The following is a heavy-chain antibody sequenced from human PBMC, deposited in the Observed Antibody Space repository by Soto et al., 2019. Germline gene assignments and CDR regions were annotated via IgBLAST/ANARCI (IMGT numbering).Heavy chain of an antibody. Sequence: GGSLRLSCAASGFTFSSYWMSWVRQAPGKGLEWVANIKQDGSEKYYVDSVKGRFTISRDNAKNSLYLQMNSLRAEDTAVYYCARDPGTSYYDSSGYFFDHWGQGTLVTVSS. V-gene: IGHV3-7*01. J-gene: IGHJ4*02. CDR2: IKQDGSEK. D-gene: IGHD3-22*01. CDR3: ARDPGTSYYDSSGYFFDH. CDR1: GFTFSSYW.